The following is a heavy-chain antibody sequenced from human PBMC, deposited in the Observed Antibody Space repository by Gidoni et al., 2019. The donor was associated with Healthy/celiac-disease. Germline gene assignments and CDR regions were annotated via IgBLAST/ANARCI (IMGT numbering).Heavy chain of an antibody. J-gene: IGHJ6*02. Sequence: EVQLVESGGGLVKPGGSLRLSCAASGFTFSSYSMNWVRQAPGKGLEWVSSISSSSSYIYYADSVKGRFTISRDNAKNSLYLQMNSLRAEDTAVYYCASDIVVVPAAPRLMDVWGQGTTVTVSS. D-gene: IGHD2-2*01. CDR1: GFTFSSYS. V-gene: IGHV3-21*01. CDR2: ISSSSSYI. CDR3: ASDIVVVPAAPRLMDV.